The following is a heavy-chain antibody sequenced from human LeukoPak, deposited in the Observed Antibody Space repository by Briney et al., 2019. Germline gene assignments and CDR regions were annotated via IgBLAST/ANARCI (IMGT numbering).Heavy chain of an antibody. V-gene: IGHV3-9*01. CDR1: GFTFDDYA. CDR2: ISWNSGSI. D-gene: IGHD5-18*01. J-gene: IGHJ5*02. Sequence: PGRSLRLSCAASGFTFDDYAMHWVRQAPGKSLEWVSGISWNSGSIGYADSVKGRFTISRDNAKNSLYLQMNSLRAEDTALYYCAKDKASYGQNWFDPWGQGTLVTVSS. CDR3: AKDKASYGQNWFDP.